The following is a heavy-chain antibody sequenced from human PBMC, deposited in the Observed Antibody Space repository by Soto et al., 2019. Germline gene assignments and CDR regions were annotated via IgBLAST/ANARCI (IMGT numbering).Heavy chain of an antibody. CDR2: INTDGSST. J-gene: IGHJ4*02. Sequence: GGSLRLCCAASGFAFSSYWMHWVRKAPGKELVWVSRINTDGSSTIYADSVKGRFTISRDNAKNTLYMQMNSLRAEDTAMYYCTRGAPPHCSTITWSHAQAFDYWGQGTLVTVSS. D-gene: IGHD2-2*01. V-gene: IGHV3-74*01. CDR1: GFAFSSYW. CDR3: TRGAPPHCSTITWSHAQAFDY.